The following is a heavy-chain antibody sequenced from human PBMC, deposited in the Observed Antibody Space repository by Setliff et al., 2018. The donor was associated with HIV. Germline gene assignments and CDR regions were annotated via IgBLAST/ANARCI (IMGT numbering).Heavy chain of an antibody. V-gene: IGHV1-3*04. CDR3: ASYDSSGPH. CDR2: INTGNGNT. CDR1: GYSFTNYA. D-gene: IGHD3-22*01. J-gene: IGHJ4*02. Sequence: ASVKVSCKASGYSFTNYAMHWVRQAPGQRLEWMGWINTGNGNTKYSQKFQGRVTFTGDTSASTAYMEVSSLRSEDPAVYYCASYDSSGPHWGQGTLVTVSS.